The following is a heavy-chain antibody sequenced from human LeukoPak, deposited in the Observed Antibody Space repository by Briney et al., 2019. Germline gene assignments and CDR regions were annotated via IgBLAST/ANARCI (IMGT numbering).Heavy chain of an antibody. CDR3: ARTYGSSGLGYFDL. CDR2: IYYSGST. CDR1: GGSISSDY. J-gene: IGHJ2*01. D-gene: IGHD6-13*01. Sequence: SETLSLTCTVSGGSISSDYWIWSRQRPGKGLEWIGYIYYSGSTNYSPSLKSRLTISVDTSKNQFSLKLSSVTAADTAVYYCARTYGSSGLGYFDLWGRGTLVTVSS. V-gene: IGHV4-59*01.